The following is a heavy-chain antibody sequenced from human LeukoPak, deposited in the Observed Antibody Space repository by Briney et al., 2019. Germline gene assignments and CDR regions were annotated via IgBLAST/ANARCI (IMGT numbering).Heavy chain of an antibody. V-gene: IGHV3-33*01. CDR3: VRDIWTSGNKYFDY. CDR1: GLTFSTYG. J-gene: IGHJ4*02. Sequence: PGGSLRLSCAASGLTFSTYGFHWIRQAPGKRLEWVSLIWNDGKKAEYADSVKGRFTIFRDNSKNTVYLQMNSLRAEDTAVYYCVRDIWTSGNKYFDYRGQGTLVTVSS. CDR2: IWNDGKKA. D-gene: IGHD3/OR15-3a*01.